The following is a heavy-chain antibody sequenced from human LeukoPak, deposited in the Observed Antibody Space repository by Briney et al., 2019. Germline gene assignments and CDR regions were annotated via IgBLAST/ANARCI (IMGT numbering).Heavy chain of an antibody. CDR2: IYTSGST. Sequence: SETLSLTCTVSGDSISRYYWSWIRQPAGKGLEWIGRIYTSGSTNYNPSLKSRVTISVDTSKNQLSLKLSSVTAADTAVYYCARDSSSGWYRLFDYWGQGTLVTVSS. V-gene: IGHV4-4*07. D-gene: IGHD6-19*01. J-gene: IGHJ4*02. CDR1: GDSISRYY. CDR3: ARDSSSGWYRLFDY.